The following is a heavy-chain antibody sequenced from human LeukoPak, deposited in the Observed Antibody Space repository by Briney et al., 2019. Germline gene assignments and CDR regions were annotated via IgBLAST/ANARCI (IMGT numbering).Heavy chain of an antibody. V-gene: IGHV3-15*01. CDR2: IKSKTDGGTT. Sequence: PGGSLRLSCAASGFTFSNAWMSWVRQAPGKGLEWVGRIKSKTDGGTTDYAAPVKGRFTISRDDSKKTLYLQMNSLKTEDTAVYYCTTDLFVPRTMLVVVNAFDIWGQGTMVTVSS. CDR3: TTDLFVPRTMLVVVNAFDI. J-gene: IGHJ3*02. D-gene: IGHD3-22*01. CDR1: GFTFSNAW.